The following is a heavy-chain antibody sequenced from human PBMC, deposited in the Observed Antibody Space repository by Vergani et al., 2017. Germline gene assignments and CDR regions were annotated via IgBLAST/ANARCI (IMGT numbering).Heavy chain of an antibody. V-gene: IGHV4-59*08. D-gene: IGHD3-3*01. CDR1: GGSISSYY. J-gene: IGHJ6*02. CDR3: ALTTAGWYYYGMDV. Sequence: QVQLQESGPGLVKPSETLSLTCTVSGGSISSYYWSWIRQPPGKGLGWIGYNYYSGSTNYNPSLKSRVPISVDTSKNQFSLKLSSVPAADTAVYYCALTTAGWYYYGMDVWGQGTTVTVSS. CDR2: NYYSGST.